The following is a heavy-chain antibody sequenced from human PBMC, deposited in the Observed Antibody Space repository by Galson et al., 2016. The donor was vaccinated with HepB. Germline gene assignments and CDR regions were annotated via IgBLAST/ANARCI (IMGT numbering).Heavy chain of an antibody. CDR2: IYSGGRT. Sequence: ETLSLTCTVSGGSISSGTYYWGWIRQPPGKGLEWIGTIYSGGRTYYNPSLMSRLTISVDTSKNQFSLRLSSVTAADTAVYYCAGHGRTAAVEFDYWGQGTLVTVSS. J-gene: IGHJ4*02. V-gene: IGHV4-39*01. D-gene: IGHD6-13*01. CDR1: GGSISSGTYY. CDR3: AGHGRTAAVEFDY.